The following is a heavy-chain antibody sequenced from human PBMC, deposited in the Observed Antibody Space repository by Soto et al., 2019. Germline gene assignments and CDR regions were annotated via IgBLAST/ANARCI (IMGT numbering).Heavy chain of an antibody. CDR1: GGSVTNSSYY. CDR3: VRQPTALITRAYFDD. CDR2: VYYRGRS. Sequence: SETLSLTCPVSGGSVTNSSYYWGWIRQSPGKGLEWIGSVYYRGRSYSKSSVKSRVTISVDTSKNQFSLNLNSVTASDTAVYSCVRQPTALITRAYFDDCGQRALDSDS. D-gene: IGHD1-20*01. V-gene: IGHV4-39*01. J-gene: IGHJ4*02.